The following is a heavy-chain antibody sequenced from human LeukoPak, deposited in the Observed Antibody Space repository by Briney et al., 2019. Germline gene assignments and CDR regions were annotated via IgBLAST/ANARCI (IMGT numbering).Heavy chain of an antibody. CDR1: GFSFDDYG. CDR2: INWNGGST. J-gene: IGHJ4*02. D-gene: IGHD3-3*01. Sequence: RTGGSLRLSCAASGFSFDDYGMSWVRQAPGKGLEWVSGINWNGGSTGYADSVKGRFTISRDNSKNTLYLQMNSLRAEDTAVYYCAKDQLRFLERRGYFDYWGQGTLVAVSS. V-gene: IGHV3-20*04. CDR3: AKDQLRFLERRGYFDY.